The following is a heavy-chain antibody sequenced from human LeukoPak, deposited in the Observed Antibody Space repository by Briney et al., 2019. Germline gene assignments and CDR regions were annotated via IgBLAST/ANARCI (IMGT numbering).Heavy chain of an antibody. J-gene: IGHJ2*01. CDR1: GFTFSSHA. Sequence: GGSLRLSCAASGFTFSSHAMHWVRQAPGKGLEWVAVISYDGSNKYYADSVKGRFTISRDNSKNTLYLQMNSLRAEDTAVYYCARDRRGYDSSGYHGYWYFDLWGRGTLVTVSS. V-gene: IGHV3-30-3*01. CDR2: ISYDGSNK. D-gene: IGHD3-22*01. CDR3: ARDRRGYDSSGYHGYWYFDL.